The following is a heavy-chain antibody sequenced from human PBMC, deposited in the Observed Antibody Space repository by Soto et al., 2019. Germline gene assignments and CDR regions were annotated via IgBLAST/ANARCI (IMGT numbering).Heavy chain of an antibody. D-gene: IGHD2-15*01. CDR3: ARDVVRSTAGDS. Sequence: QLQLVQSGTEVKEPGSSVKVSCKASGGTFSTSSFVWVRQGPGQGLEWMRGIIPIFTRTNFAQKFQGRVTFSADESTRTTYMELRSLTSEDTAIYYCARDVVRSTAGDSWGQGTLVTVSS. J-gene: IGHJ4*02. CDR1: GGTFSTSS. CDR2: IIPIFTRT. V-gene: IGHV1-69*01.